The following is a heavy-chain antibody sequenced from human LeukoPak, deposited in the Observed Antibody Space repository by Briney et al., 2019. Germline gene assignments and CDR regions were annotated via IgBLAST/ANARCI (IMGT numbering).Heavy chain of an antibody. CDR2: IKTDGSDM. J-gene: IGHJ4*02. D-gene: IGHD2-15*01. CDR1: GFTFSNYW. CDR3: ARDLPSGYCSGGSCLPDY. Sequence: GGSLRLSCAAAGFTFSNYWMHWVRQAPGKGLVWVAAIKTDGSDMQYADSVKGRFAISRDNAKNTVYLQMNSLRDEDTAVYYCARDLPSGYCSGGSCLPDYWGQGTLVTVSS. V-gene: IGHV3-74*03.